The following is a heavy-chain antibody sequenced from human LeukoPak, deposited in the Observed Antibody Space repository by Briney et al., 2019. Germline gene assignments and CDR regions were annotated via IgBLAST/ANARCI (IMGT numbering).Heavy chain of an antibody. CDR3: ARETTTFDT. Sequence: GGSLRLSCAASGFTFNSYEMNWVRQAPGKGLEWVSYISSSGSTIYYADSVKGRFTISRDNAKNSLYLQMDSLRAEDTAVYYCARETTTFDTWGQGALVAVSS. D-gene: IGHD4-17*01. CDR1: GFTFNSYE. V-gene: IGHV3-48*03. CDR2: ISSSGSTI. J-gene: IGHJ4*02.